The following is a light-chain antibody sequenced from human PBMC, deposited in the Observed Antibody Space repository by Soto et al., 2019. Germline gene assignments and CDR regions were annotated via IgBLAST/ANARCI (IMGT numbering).Light chain of an antibody. J-gene: IGKJ1*01. V-gene: IGKV1-5*03. Sequence: IPMTQSPSTLSGSVGDRVTITCRASQTISSWLAWYQQKPGKAPKLLIYKASTLKSGVPSRFSGSGSGTEFTLTISSLQPDDFATYYCQHYNSYSEAFGQGTK. CDR1: QTISSW. CDR3: QHYNSYSEA. CDR2: KAS.